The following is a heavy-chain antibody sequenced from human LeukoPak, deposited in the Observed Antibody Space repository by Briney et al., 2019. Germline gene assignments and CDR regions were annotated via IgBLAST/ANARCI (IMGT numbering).Heavy chain of an antibody. V-gene: IGHV3-21*06. J-gene: IGHJ4*02. CDR1: GLTFSTSG. Sequence: GGSLRLSCTASGLTFSTSGFNWVRQAPGKGLEWVASIGPTGSDRYHADSIKGRFTISRDNANNFLYLQMNSLRAEDTAVYYCATETNGRHYDYWGQGILLTVSS. CDR2: IGPTGSDR. CDR3: ATETNGRHYDY. D-gene: IGHD1-14*01.